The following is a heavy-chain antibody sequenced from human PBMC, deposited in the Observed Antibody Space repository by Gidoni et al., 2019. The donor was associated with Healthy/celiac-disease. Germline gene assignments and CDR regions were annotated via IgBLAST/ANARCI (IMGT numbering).Heavy chain of an antibody. V-gene: IGHV4-59*01. CDR1: GGSISSYY. Sequence: QVQLQESGPGLVKPSATLSLTCTVSGGSISSYYWSWIRQPPGKVLEWIGYIYYSGCTNYNPSLKSRVTISVDTSKNQFSLKLSSVTAADTAVYYCASSHFDIWGQGTMVTVSS. CDR3: ASSHFDI. J-gene: IGHJ3*02. CDR2: IYYSGCT.